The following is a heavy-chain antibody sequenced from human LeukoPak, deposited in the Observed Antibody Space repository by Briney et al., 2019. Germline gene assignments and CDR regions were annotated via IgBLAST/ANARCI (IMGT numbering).Heavy chain of an antibody. J-gene: IGHJ5*02. CDR1: GYTFTSYD. D-gene: IGHD3-22*01. CDR2: KNPNSGNT. V-gene: IGHV1-8*01. Sequence: ASVKVSCKASGYTFTSYDINWVRQATGQGLEWMGWKNPNSGNTGYAQKFQGRVTITADESTSTAYMELSSLRSEDTAVYYCARVQYYYDSSGYYNWFDPWGQGTLVTVSS. CDR3: ARVQYYYDSSGYYNWFDP.